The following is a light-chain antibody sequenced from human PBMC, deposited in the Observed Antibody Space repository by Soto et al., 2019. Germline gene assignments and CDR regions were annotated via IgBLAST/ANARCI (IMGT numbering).Light chain of an antibody. V-gene: IGLV2-14*01. CDR2: EVT. CDR3: SSYTSSSTLVL. J-gene: IGLJ2*01. CDR1: TSDIGGYKY. Sequence: QSVLTQPASVSGSPGQSITVSCTGTTSDIGGYKYVSWYQQYPGKAPKLIIYEVTNRPSGVSNRFSGSKSGNTASLTISGLQAEDEADYYCSSYTSSSTLVLFGEGTKLTVL.